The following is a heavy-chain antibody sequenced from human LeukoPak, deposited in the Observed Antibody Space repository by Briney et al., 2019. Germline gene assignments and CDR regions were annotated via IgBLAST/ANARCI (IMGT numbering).Heavy chain of an antibody. V-gene: IGHV3-23*01. CDR2: ISGSGDNI. J-gene: IGHJ6*03. CDR1: GFTFSSYG. Sequence: PGGSLRLSCAASGFTFSSYGMSWVRQAPGKGLEWVSGISGSGDNIQYADSVKGRFTISRDNSKNTLYLQMNSLRAEDTAVYYCAKVGGQLWFPGAYYYMDVWGKGTTVTISS. CDR3: AKVGGQLWFPGAYYYMDV. D-gene: IGHD5-18*01.